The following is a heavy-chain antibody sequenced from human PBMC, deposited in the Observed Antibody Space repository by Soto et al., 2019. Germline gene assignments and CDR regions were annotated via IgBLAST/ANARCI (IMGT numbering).Heavy chain of an antibody. CDR1: GFTFSSYW. CDR2: INSDGSRT. D-gene: IGHD6-13*01. CDR3: ARVLTGSWNWFDP. J-gene: IGHJ5*02. Sequence: EVQLVESGGGLVQPGESLRLSCAASGFTFSSYWMHWVRQDPGKGLVWVSRINSDGSRTNYADSVKGRFTVSRDNAKNTQYLQMNSLRAEDTAVSYCARVLTGSWNWFDPWGQGTLVTVSS. V-gene: IGHV3-74*01.